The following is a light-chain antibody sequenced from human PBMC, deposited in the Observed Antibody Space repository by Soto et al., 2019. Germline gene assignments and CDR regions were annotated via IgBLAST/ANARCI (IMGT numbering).Light chain of an antibody. CDR2: DVS. Sequence: QSVLTQPASVSGSPGQSITISCTGTSSDVGGYNYVSWYQQHPGKAPKLMIYDVSNRPSGVSIRFSGSKSGNTASLTISGLQAEDEADYYSSSYTTTIRVGGGGTKVTVL. CDR3: SSYTTTIRV. V-gene: IGLV2-14*01. J-gene: IGLJ3*02. CDR1: SSDVGGYNY.